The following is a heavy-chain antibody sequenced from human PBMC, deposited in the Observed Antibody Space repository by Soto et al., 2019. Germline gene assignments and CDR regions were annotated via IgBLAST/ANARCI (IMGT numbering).Heavy chain of an antibody. CDR1: GGSISSSSYY. CDR2: IYYSGST. CDR3: ARLEYYYGSGRHRLVWFDP. J-gene: IGHJ5*02. Sequence: QLQLQESGPGLVKPSETLSLTCTVSGGSISSSSYYWGWIRQPPGKGLEWIGSIYYSGSTYYNPSLKSRVTISVDTSKNQFSLKLSSVTAADTAVYYCARLEYYYGSGRHRLVWFDPWGQGTLVTVSS. D-gene: IGHD3-10*01. V-gene: IGHV4-39*01.